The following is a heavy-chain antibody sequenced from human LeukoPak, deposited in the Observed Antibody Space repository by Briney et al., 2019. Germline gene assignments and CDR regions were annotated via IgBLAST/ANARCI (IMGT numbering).Heavy chain of an antibody. CDR2: IGNTGRTI. V-gene: IGHV3-48*03. Sequence: PGGSLRLSCAASGFRFSSYEMNWVRQAPGRGLEWVSYIGNTGRTIYYVDSVKGRFTVSRDNAKNSLYLKMNSLRAEATAVYYCVRGDGYFFDYWGQGTLVTVSS. CDR1: GFRFSSYE. J-gene: IGHJ4*02. CDR3: VRGDGYFFDY.